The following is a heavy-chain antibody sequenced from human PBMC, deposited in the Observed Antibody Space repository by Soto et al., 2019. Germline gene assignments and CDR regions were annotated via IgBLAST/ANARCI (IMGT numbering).Heavy chain of an antibody. D-gene: IGHD7-27*01. J-gene: IGHJ4*02. Sequence: QVQLVQSGAEVKKPGSSVKVSCKASGGTFSSYTISWVRQAPGQGLEWMGRIIPILGIANYAQKFQGRVTITADKSTSTAYMELSSLRSEDTAVYYCAAGGRYGKNWGYFDYWGQGTLVTVSS. CDR3: AAGGRYGKNWGYFDY. CDR2: IIPILGIA. V-gene: IGHV1-69*02. CDR1: GGTFSSYT.